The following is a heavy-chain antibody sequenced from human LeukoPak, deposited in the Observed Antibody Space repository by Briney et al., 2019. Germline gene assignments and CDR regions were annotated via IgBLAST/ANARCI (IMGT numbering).Heavy chain of an antibody. CDR3: ARGRVGAYCSSTSCVFDY. D-gene: IGHD2-2*01. J-gene: IGHJ4*02. V-gene: IGHV4-34*01. CDR2: INHSGST. CDR1: GGSFSGYY. Sequence: SETLSVTCAVYGGSFSGYYWSWIRQPRGKGLEWIGEINHSGSTNYNPSLKSRVTISVDTSKNQFSLKLSSVTAADTAVYYCARGRVGAYCSSTSCVFDYWGQGTLVTVSS.